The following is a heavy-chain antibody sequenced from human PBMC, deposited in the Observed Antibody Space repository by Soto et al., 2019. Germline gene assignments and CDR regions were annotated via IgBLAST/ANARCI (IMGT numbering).Heavy chain of an antibody. Sequence: PGGSLRLSCAASGFTFSSYGMHWVRQAPGKGLEWVAVISYDGSNKYYADSVKGRFTISRDNSKNSLYLQMNSLKTEDTAVYYCVRELMTTVTYFDYWGQGTLVTVSS. CDR1: GFTFSSYG. V-gene: IGHV3-30*03. CDR2: ISYDGSNK. J-gene: IGHJ4*02. D-gene: IGHD4-17*01. CDR3: VRELMTTVTYFDY.